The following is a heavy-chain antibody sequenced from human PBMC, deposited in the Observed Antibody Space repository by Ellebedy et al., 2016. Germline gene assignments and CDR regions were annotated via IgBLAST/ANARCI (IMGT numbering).Heavy chain of an antibody. CDR1: GFRFRNYV. D-gene: IGHD6-19*01. CDR3: TKVGNGWSADY. J-gene: IGHJ4*02. Sequence: GGSLRLXXAVSGFRFRNYVLQWVRQAPGKGLEWVSSISITGNFLDYADSVKGRFTISKDIASNSLYLQMSSLRAEDTAVYYCTKVGNGWSADYWGQGTLVTVSS. CDR2: ISITGNFL. V-gene: IGHV3-21*01.